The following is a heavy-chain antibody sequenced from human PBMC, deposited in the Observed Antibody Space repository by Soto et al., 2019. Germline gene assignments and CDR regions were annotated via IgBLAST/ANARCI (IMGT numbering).Heavy chain of an antibody. Sequence: GGSLRLSCAASGFTFSSYAMSWVRQAPGKGLEWVSAISGSGGSTYYADSVKGRFTISRDNSKNTLYLQMNSLRAEDTAVYYCAKLKGSSWSYGMDVWGQGTTVTVSS. CDR2: ISGSGGST. CDR3: AKLKGSSWSYGMDV. V-gene: IGHV3-23*01. CDR1: GFTFSSYA. J-gene: IGHJ6*02. D-gene: IGHD6-13*01.